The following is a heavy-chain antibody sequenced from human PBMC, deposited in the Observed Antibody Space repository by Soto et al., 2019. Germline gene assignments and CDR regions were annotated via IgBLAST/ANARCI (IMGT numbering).Heavy chain of an antibody. Sequence: PGGSLRLSCTASGFTFGDYAMSWFRQAPGKGLEWVGFIRSKTYGGTTYYAASVKGRFTISRDVSKSIAYLQMNSLKTEDTAVYYCSREGYSGYDHYFDYWGQGTLVTVYS. CDR3: SREGYSGYDHYFDY. V-gene: IGHV3-49*03. CDR2: IRSKTYGGTT. J-gene: IGHJ4*02. CDR1: GFTFGDYA. D-gene: IGHD5-12*01.